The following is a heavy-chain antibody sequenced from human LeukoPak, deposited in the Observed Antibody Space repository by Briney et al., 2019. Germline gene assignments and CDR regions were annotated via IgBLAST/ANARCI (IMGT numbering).Heavy chain of an antibody. CDR1: GFTFSSYW. CDR2: INSDGSST. CDR3: AWLYSSSLGLDY. J-gene: IGHJ4*02. V-gene: IGHV3-74*01. D-gene: IGHD6-6*01. Sequence: PGGSLRLSCAASGFTFSSYWMHWVRRAPGKGLVWVSRINSDGSSTTYADSVKGRFTISRDNAKNTLYLQMNSLRAEDTAVYYCAWLYSSSLGLDYWGQGILVTVSS.